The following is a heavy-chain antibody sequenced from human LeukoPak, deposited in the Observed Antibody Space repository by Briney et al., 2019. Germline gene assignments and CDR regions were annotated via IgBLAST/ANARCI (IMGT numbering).Heavy chain of an antibody. CDR3: ARLPSSWHSGSYHGFDY. J-gene: IGHJ4*02. D-gene: IGHD1-26*01. CDR2: ISSSSSYI. Sequence: GGSLRLSCAASGFTFSNYAMNWVRQAPGEGLEWVSSISSSSSYIYYADSVKGRFTISRDNAKNSLYLQMNSLRAEDTAVYYCARLPSSWHSGSYHGFDYWGQGTLVTVSS. CDR1: GFTFSNYA. V-gene: IGHV3-21*01.